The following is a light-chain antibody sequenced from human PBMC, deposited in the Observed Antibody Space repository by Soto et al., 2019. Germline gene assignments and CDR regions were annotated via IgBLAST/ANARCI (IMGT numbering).Light chain of an antibody. CDR2: GAS. J-gene: IGKJ3*01. CDR1: QSISNN. CDR3: QHYGSSPPFT. Sequence: EIVFTQSPGTLSLSPGERAILSCRASQSISNNLAWYRQKPGQAPKILIYGASTRATGIPDRFSGSGSGTDFTLTISRLEPEYFAVYYCQHYGSSPPFTFGPGTKVDIK. V-gene: IGKV3-20*01.